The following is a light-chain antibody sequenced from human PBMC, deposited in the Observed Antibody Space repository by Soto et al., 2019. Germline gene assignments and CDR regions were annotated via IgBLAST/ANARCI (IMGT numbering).Light chain of an antibody. V-gene: IGKV4-1*01. CDR3: QQHNSLPWT. CDR2: WAS. J-gene: IGKJ1*01. CDR1: QGVLNRSNNKHY. Sequence: DIVMTQSPDSLAVSLGERATINCKSSQGVLNRSNNKHYLAWYQQKPGQPPKMLIYWASTRESGVPDRVSGSGSGTDFSLTITSLQAEDVAVYYCQQHNSLPWTFGQGTKVEI.